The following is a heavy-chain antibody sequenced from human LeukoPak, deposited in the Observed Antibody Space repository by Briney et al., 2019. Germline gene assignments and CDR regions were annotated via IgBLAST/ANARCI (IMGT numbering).Heavy chain of an antibody. CDR2: IGTTTSTI. J-gene: IGHJ4*02. D-gene: IGHD3-3*01. V-gene: IGHV3-48*04. CDR3: ARPYYDFWSGYSAWVY. Sequence: GGSLRLSCAASGFTLSSFGMNWVRQAPGKGLEWVSYIGTTTSTIYYADSVKGRFTISRDNAKNSLYLQMNSLRAEDMALYYCARPYYDFWSGYSAWVYWGQGTLVTVSS. CDR1: GFTLSSFG.